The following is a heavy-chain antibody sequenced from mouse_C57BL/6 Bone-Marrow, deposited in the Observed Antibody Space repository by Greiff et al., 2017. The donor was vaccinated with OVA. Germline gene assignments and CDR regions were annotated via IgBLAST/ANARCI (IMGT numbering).Heavy chain of an antibody. CDR2: INPNYGTT. Sequence: EVQLQQSGPELVKPGASVKISCKASGYSFTDYNMNWVKQSNGKSLEWIGVINPNYGTTSYNQKFKGKATITADTSSNTAYLQLSSLTSEDTAVYYCARGGYLDYWGQGTTLTVSS. V-gene: IGHV1-39*01. CDR3: ARGGYLDY. D-gene: IGHD1-1*02. CDR1: GYSFTDYN. J-gene: IGHJ2*01.